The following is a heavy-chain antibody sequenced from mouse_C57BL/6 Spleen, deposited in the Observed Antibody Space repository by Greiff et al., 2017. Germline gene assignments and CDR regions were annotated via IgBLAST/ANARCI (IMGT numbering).Heavy chain of an antibody. J-gene: IGHJ1*03. V-gene: IGHV1-64*01. CDR3: ARSSGNIHWYFDV. Sequence: QVLLQQPGAELVKPGASVKLSCTASGYTFTSSWLHWVKRRPGQGLVWIGMILPHSGSTNSNEKFQSKATLTVDTSSSTAYMQLSSLTSEDSAVYYCARSSGNIHWYFDVWGTGTTVTVSS. CDR1: GYTFTSSW. CDR2: ILPHSGST. D-gene: IGHD1-1*01.